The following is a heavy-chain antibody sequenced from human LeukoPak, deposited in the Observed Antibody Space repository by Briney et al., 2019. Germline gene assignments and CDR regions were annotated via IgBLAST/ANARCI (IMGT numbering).Heavy chain of an antibody. CDR3: ARGPSPAYCGGDRYSRFDP. Sequence: SETLSLTCTVSGGSISSYYWSWIRQPPGKGLEWIGYIYYSGSTNYNPSLKSRVTISVDTSKNQFSLKLSSVTAADTAVYYCARGPSPAYCGGDRYSRFDPWGQGTLVTVSS. J-gene: IGHJ5*02. V-gene: IGHV4-59*01. CDR2: IYYSGST. CDR1: GGSISSYY. D-gene: IGHD2-21*02.